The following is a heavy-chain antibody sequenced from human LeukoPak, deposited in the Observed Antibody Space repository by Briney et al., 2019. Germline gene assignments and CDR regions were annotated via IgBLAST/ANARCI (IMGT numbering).Heavy chain of an antibody. CDR3: AKDAPYCSGGSCPWDY. J-gene: IGHJ4*02. D-gene: IGHD2-15*01. CDR1: GFTFGSYG. V-gene: IGHV3-30*18. CDR2: ISYDGSNK. Sequence: GGSLRLSCAASGFTFGSYGMHWVRQAPGKGLEWVAVISYDGSNKYYADSVKGRFTISRDNSKNTLYLQMNSLRAEDTAVYYCAKDAPYCSGGSCPWDYWGQGTLVTVSS.